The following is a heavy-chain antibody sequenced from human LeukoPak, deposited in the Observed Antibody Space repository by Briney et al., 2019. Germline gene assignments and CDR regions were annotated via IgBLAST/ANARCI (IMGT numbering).Heavy chain of an antibody. Sequence: SETLSLTCTVSGGSISSGSYYWSWIRQPAGKGLEWIGRIYTSGSTNYNPSLKSRVTISVDTSKNQFSLKLSSVTAADTAVYYCARGGGYRDFVSDPWGQGTLVTVSS. CDR2: IYTSGST. CDR1: GGSISSGSYY. J-gene: IGHJ5*02. CDR3: ARGGGYRDFVSDP. V-gene: IGHV4-61*02. D-gene: IGHD5-18*01.